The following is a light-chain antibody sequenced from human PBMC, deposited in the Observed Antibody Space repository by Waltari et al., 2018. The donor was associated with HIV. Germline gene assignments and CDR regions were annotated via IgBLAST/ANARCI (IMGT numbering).Light chain of an antibody. CDR3: QSYDSRLSGFVI. CDR2: GNS. CDR1: SSNIGAGYD. V-gene: IGLV1-40*01. Sequence: QSVLTQPPSVSGAPGQRVTISCTGSSSNIGAGYDVHWYQQLPGTAPKLPIYGNSNRPSGVPDRFSGSKSGTSASLAITGLKAEDEADYYCQSYDSRLSGFVIFGGGSKLTVL. J-gene: IGLJ2*01.